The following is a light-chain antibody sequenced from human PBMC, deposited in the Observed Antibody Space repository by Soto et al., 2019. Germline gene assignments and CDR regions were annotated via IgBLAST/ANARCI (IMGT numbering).Light chain of an antibody. CDR1: QSINNW. V-gene: IGKV1-5*01. CDR2: DAS. J-gene: IGKJ4*01. Sequence: DVQMNQSPSSLSASVGDRVTITCRASQSINNWLAWYQQKPGKAPKFLIYDASTLETGVPSRFSGSASGTEFTLTISGLQPEDVASYYCQQYDTYPLTFGGGTKVDIK. CDR3: QQYDTYPLT.